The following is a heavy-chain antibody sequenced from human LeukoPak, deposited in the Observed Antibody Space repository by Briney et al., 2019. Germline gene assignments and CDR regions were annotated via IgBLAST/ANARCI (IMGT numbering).Heavy chain of an antibody. D-gene: IGHD3-10*01. CDR2: MNPISTNT. CDR1: GYTFTSYG. Sequence: GASVKVSCKASGYTFTSYGISWVRQAPGQGLEWMGWMNPISTNTVYAQKFQGRVSMTMNTSISTAYMELTSLRSEDTAVYYCARDEGVRGAFDIWGQGTMVTVSS. J-gene: IGHJ3*02. CDR3: ARDEGVRGAFDI. V-gene: IGHV1-8*02.